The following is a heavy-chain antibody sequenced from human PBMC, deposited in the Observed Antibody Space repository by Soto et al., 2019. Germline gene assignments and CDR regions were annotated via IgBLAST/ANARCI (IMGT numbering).Heavy chain of an antibody. J-gene: IGHJ6*02. V-gene: IGHV3-33*01. CDR3: ARDLRVTIFGVVIVTYGMDV. CDR1: GFTFSSYG. D-gene: IGHD3-3*01. CDR2: IWYDGSNK. Sequence: QVQLVESGGGVVQPGRSLRLSCAASGFTFSSYGMHWVRQAPGKGLEWVAVIWYDGSNKYYADSVKGRFTISRDNSKNTLYLQMNSLRAKDTAVYYCARDLRVTIFGVVIVTYGMDVWGQGTTVTVSS.